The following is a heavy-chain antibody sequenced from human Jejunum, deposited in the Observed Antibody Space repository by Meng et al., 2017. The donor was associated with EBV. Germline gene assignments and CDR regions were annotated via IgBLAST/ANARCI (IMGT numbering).Heavy chain of an antibody. CDR2: INQVGST. CDR3: ARASSERLLDY. CDR1: TDFISSYEW. V-gene: IGHV4-4*02. J-gene: IGHJ4*02. Sequence: QVQLQESGPGLVKPSGTLSLTRAVSTDFISSYEWWSWVRQPPGKGLEWLGEINQVGSTYYNPSLKSRVTISIDTSKRQFSLRLNSMTAADTAVYYCARASSERLLDYWGQGTLVTVSS. D-gene: IGHD1-14*01.